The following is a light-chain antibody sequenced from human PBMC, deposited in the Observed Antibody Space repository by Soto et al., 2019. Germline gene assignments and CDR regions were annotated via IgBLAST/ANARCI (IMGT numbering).Light chain of an antibody. CDR3: SSYAGSSNV. CDR2: EVN. Sequence: QSALTQPPSASGSAGHSVTIPCTGTGIDDYDYNFVSWYQHHPGKVPKLMIYEVNKRPSGVPDRFSGSKSGNTASLTVSGLQAEDEADYYCSSYAGSSNVFGTGTQLTVL. V-gene: IGLV2-8*01. CDR1: GIDDYDYNF. J-gene: IGLJ1*01.